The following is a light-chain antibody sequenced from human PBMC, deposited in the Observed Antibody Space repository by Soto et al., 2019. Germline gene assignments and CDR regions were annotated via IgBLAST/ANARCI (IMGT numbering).Light chain of an antibody. V-gene: IGLV3-1*01. CDR1: KLGDRY. CDR3: QAWADTAGVV. Sequence: SYELTQPPSVSVSPGQTASITCSGDKLGDRYACWYQQKPGQSPGLVIYLDTKRPSGIPERFSGSNSGNTATLTISGTQAVDEADYYRQAWADTAGVVFGGGTKLTVL. CDR2: LDT. J-gene: IGLJ2*01.